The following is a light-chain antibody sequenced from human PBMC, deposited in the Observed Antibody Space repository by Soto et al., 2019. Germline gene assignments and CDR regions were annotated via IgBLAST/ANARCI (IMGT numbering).Light chain of an antibody. J-gene: IGLJ1*01. Sequence: QSALTQPASVYGYPGQSITISCTGTSSDVGNYNYVSWYQQHPGKAPKLIIIEVSNRPSGVSNRFSGSKSGNTDSLTISGLQAEDEADYYCSSYTNSRTVLGTATKVTVL. CDR3: SSYTNSRTV. CDR2: EVS. CDR1: SSDVGNYNY. V-gene: IGLV2-14*01.